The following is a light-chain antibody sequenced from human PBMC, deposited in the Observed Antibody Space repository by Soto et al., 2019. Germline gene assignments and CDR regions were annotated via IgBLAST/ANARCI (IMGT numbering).Light chain of an antibody. CDR3: SSYTRSSIWG. CDR2: AVD. Sequence: QSALTQPASVSGSPGESITISCSGTTSDVGGHNFVSWFQQHPGKAPKMMIYAVDQRPSGVSIRFSGSKSGNTASLTISGLQTEDEADYYCSSYTRSSIWGFGGGTKVTVL. CDR1: TSDVGGHNF. J-gene: IGLJ3*02. V-gene: IGLV2-14*01.